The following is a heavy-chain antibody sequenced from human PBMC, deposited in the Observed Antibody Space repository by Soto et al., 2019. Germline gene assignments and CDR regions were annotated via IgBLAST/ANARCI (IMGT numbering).Heavy chain of an antibody. CDR3: ATAEVDY. J-gene: IGHJ4*02. V-gene: IGHV3-74*01. Sequence: GGSLRLSCAASGFTFGNYWMHWVRQAPGKGLEWVSRMNGDGSTTNYADSVKGRFAVSRDNAKNTLYLQMNSLRAEDTAVYYCATAEVDYWGPGTLVTVSS. CDR1: GFTFGNYW. CDR2: MNGDGSTT.